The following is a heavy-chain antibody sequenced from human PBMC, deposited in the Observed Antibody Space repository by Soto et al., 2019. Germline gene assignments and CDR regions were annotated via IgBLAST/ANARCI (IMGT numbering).Heavy chain of an antibody. Sequence: SETLSLTCAVYGGSFSGYYWSWIRQPPGKGLEWIGEINHSGSTNYNPSLKSRVTISVDTSKNQFSLKLSSVTAADTAVYYCASGILAAHVGFDPWGQGTLVTVSS. V-gene: IGHV4-34*01. D-gene: IGHD6-6*01. J-gene: IGHJ5*02. CDR3: ASGILAAHVGFDP. CDR2: INHSGST. CDR1: GGSFSGYY.